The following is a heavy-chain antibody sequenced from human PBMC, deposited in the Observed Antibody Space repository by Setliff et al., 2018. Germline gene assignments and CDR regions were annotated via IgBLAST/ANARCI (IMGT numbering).Heavy chain of an antibody. CDR2: IFTSGST. CDR3: AHSTTFDLHHDY. J-gene: IGHJ4*02. D-gene: IGHD3-9*01. CDR1: GGSFSGYS. V-gene: IGHV4-4*09. Sequence: PSETLSLTCAVYGGSFSGYSWTWIRQPPGKGLEWIGYIFTSGSTQYNPSLKSRATITRDTSSNQFSLKLFSVTAADTAVYYCAHSTTFDLHHDYWGQGALVTVSS.